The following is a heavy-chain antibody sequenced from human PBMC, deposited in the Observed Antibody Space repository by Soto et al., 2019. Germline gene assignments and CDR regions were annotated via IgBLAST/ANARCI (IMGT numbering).Heavy chain of an antibody. CDR1: GFTFSSYG. Sequence: PGGSLRLSCAASGFTFSSYGMHWVRQAPGKGLEWVAVISYDGSNKYYADSVKGRFTISRDNSKNTLYLQMNSLRAEDTAVYYCAKRITIFSYYYYGMDVWGQGTTVTRLL. CDR2: ISYDGSNK. D-gene: IGHD3-3*01. J-gene: IGHJ6*02. CDR3: AKRITIFSYYYYGMDV. V-gene: IGHV3-30*18.